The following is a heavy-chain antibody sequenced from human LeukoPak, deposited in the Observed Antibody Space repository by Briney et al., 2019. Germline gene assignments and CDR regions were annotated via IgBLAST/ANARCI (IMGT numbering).Heavy chain of an antibody. J-gene: IGHJ6*02. D-gene: IGHD3-9*01. CDR3: ARDILTGYLGIYYYGMDV. CDR1: GYTFTSYG. V-gene: IGHV1-18*01. Sequence: ASVKVSCKASGYTFTSYGISWVRQAPGQGLEWMGWISTYNGNTNYAQNLQGRVTMTTDTATSTAYMELRSLRSDDTAVYYCARDILTGYLGIYYYGMDVWGQGTTVTVSS. CDR2: ISTYNGNT.